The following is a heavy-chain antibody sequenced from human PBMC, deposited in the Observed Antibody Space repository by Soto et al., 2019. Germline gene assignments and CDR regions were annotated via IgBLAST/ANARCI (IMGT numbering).Heavy chain of an antibody. CDR1: GYSFTSYW. D-gene: IGHD4-4*01. V-gene: IGHV5-51*03. CDR2: IYPGDSDT. CDR3: ARRSEQDDYSTDWFDP. Sequence: EVQLVQSGAEVKKPGESLKISCKGSGYSFTSYWIGWVRQMPGKGLEWMGIIYPGDSDTRYSPSFQGQVTISADKSISTAYLQWSSLKASDTAMYYCARRSEQDDYSTDWFDPWGQGTLVTVSS. J-gene: IGHJ5*02.